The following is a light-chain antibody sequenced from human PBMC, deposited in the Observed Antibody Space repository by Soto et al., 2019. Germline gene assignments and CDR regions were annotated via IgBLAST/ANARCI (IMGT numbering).Light chain of an antibody. CDR2: DAS. CDR1: QSVSSY. J-gene: IGKJ5*01. Sequence: EIVLTQSPATLSLSPGERATLSCRASQSVSSYLAWYQQKPGQAPRLLIYDASNRATGIPARFSGSGSGTDFTRTICTLEPEDFLVYYCQQRSNWPPAVTFGQGTRLEIK. CDR3: QQRSNWPPAVT. V-gene: IGKV3-11*01.